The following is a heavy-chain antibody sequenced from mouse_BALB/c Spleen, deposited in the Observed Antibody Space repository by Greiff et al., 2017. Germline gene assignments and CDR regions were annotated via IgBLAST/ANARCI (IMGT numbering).Heavy chain of an antibody. CDR1: GYTFTGYA. J-gene: IGHJ4*01. V-gene: IGHV1-67*01. CDR2: ISTYYGAA. Sequence: QVQLQQSGPELVRPGVSVKISCKGSGYTFTGYALHWVKQRHAKSLEWIGVISTYYGAASYNQKFKGKDTMTVDKSSSTAYMELARLTSEDSAIYYCARGVRYAMDYWGKGTSVTVSS. D-gene: IGHD2-14*01. CDR3: ARGVRYAMDY.